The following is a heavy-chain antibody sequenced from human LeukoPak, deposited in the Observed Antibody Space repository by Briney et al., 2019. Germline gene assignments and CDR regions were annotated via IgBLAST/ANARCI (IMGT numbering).Heavy chain of an antibody. CDR2: INPSAGAT. CDR3: AREVTDTSGWYKFDY. CDR1: GYTFTSYG. Sequence: ASVKVSCKASGYTFTSYGISWVRQAPGQGLEWMGLINPSAGATSYAHNFQGRVTMTGGTSTTTVYVELSSLKSEDTAFYYCAREVTDTSGWYKFDYWGQGTLVTVSS. V-gene: IGHV1-46*01. J-gene: IGHJ4*02. D-gene: IGHD6-19*01.